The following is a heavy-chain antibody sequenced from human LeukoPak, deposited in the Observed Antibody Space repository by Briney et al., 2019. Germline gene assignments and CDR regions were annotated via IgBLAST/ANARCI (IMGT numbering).Heavy chain of an antibody. CDR2: IWSDGTEK. Sequence: GGSLTLSCAAFGFTYSHYGMHWVRQVPGKGLEWVAVIWSDGTEKYYGDAVKGRFTISRDNSMKTLNLQMNSLRGDDTAVYYCAKDAQRGFDYSNSLEYWGQGTLVTVSS. V-gene: IGHV3-33*06. CDR3: AKDAQRGFDYSNSLEY. D-gene: IGHD4-11*01. J-gene: IGHJ4*02. CDR1: GFTYSHYG.